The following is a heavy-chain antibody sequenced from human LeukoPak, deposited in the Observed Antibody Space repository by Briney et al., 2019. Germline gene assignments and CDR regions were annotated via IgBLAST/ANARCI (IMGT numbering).Heavy chain of an antibody. D-gene: IGHD6-6*01. Sequence: SETLSLTCAVSGGSFSGYYWSWIRQPPGKGLEGIGEMNNSGSTNYNPSLKSPVTISVDTSKNQFSLKLSSVTAADTAVYYCARSTPSIAALDYWGQGTLVTVSS. CDR3: ARSTPSIAALDY. V-gene: IGHV4-34*01. CDR1: GGSFSGYY. J-gene: IGHJ4*02. CDR2: MNNSGST.